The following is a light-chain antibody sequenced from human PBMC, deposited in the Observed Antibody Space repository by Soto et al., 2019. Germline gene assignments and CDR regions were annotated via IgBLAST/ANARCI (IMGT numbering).Light chain of an antibody. V-gene: IGLV2-14*01. Sequence: QSVLTQPASVSGSPGQSITISCTGTSSDIGAYDYVSWYQQYPGRVPKLLIHEVTNRPSGVSDRFSGSKSGNTASLTISGLQNEHEADYYCCSYAGSSAFYVFGTGTKVTVL. CDR2: EVT. J-gene: IGLJ1*01. CDR3: CSYAGSSAFYV. CDR1: SSDIGAYDY.